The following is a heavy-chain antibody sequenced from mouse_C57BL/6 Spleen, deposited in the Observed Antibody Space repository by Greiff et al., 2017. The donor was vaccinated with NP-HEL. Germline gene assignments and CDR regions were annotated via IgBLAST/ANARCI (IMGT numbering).Heavy chain of an antibody. J-gene: IGHJ2*01. CDR2: IYPGSGST. Sequence: LQQPGAELVKPGASVKMSCKASGYTFTSYWITWVKQRPGQGLEWIGDIYPGSGSTNYNEKFKSKATLTVDTSSSTAYMQLSSLTSEDSAVYYCANYGNYVGYFDYWGQGTTLTVSS. CDR1: GYTFTSYW. V-gene: IGHV1-55*01. D-gene: IGHD2-1*01. CDR3: ANYGNYVGYFDY.